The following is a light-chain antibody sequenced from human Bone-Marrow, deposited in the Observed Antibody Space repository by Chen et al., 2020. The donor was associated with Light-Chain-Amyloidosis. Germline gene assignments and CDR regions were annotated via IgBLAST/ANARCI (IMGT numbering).Light chain of an antibody. Sequence: EIVLTQSPGTLSLSPGEGANLSCRASQTISSNYLTWYQQKFGQAPRLLIYGSSSRATGIPDRFAGSGSGTDFNVTINRLEPEDFGGGYCQQDGTSPLTFGGETNVEIK. CDR1: QTISSNY. CDR2: GSS. J-gene: IGKJ4*01. CDR3: QQDGTSPLT. V-gene: IGKV3-20*01.